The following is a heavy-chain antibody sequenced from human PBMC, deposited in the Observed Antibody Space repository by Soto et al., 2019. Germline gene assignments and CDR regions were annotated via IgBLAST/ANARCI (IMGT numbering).Heavy chain of an antibody. J-gene: IGHJ6*02. Sequence: QVPLVQSGAEVKKPGASVKVSCKASGYTFTSYGISWVRQAPGQGLEWMGWISAYNGNTNYAQKLQGRVTMTTDTSRSTDYMALRSLRSDDTAVYYCARDRRVLTFGGVIVPGYYYGMDVWGQGTTVTVSS. CDR2: ISAYNGNT. CDR3: ARDRRVLTFGGVIVPGYYYGMDV. CDR1: GYTFTSYG. D-gene: IGHD3-16*02. V-gene: IGHV1-18*01.